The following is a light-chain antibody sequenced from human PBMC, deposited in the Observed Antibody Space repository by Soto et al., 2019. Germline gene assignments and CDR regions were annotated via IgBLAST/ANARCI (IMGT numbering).Light chain of an antibody. J-gene: IGLJ2*01. V-gene: IGLV1-40*01. CDR2: GNS. CDR1: SSNIGAGYD. CDR3: QSYDSSLSAL. Sequence: QSVLTQPPSVSGAPGQRVTISCTGSSSNIGAGYDVHWYQQLPGTAPKLLIYGNSNRRSGVPDRFSGSKSGTSASLAITGLHAEDEADYYCQSYDSSLSALFGGGTKLTVL.